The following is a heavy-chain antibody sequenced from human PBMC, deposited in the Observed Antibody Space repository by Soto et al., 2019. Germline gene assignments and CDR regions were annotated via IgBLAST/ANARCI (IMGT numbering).Heavy chain of an antibody. CDR3: ARAQYYDILTGPPPPDY. D-gene: IGHD3-9*01. CDR1: GFTFSSYS. J-gene: IGHJ4*02. Sequence: GGSLRLSCAASGFTFSSYSMNWVRQAPGKGLEWVSSISSSSSYIYYADSVKGRFTISRDNAKNSLYLQMNSLRAEDTAVYYCARAQYYDILTGPPPPDYWGQGTLVTVSS. V-gene: IGHV3-21*01. CDR2: ISSSSSYI.